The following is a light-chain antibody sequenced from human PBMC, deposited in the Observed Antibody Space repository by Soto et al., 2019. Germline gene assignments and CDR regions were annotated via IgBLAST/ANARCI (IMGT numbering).Light chain of an antibody. Sequence: DIVMTQSPDSLAVSLGERDTINCKASQSVLHSSNNKNYLAWYQQKPGQPPKLLIYWASTRESGVPDRFSGSGSGTDFTLTISSLQAEDVAVYYCQQYYSTPLTFGGGTKVEIK. J-gene: IGKJ4*01. V-gene: IGKV4-1*01. CDR3: QQYYSTPLT. CDR1: QSVLHSSNNKNY. CDR2: WAS.